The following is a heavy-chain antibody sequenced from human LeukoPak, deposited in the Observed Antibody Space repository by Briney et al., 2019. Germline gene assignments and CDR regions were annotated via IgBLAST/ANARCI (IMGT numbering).Heavy chain of an antibody. J-gene: IGHJ4*02. D-gene: IGHD6-19*01. Sequence: SVKVSRKASGGTLSSYSISWVRQAPGPRLEWMGGIIPIFGTANYAQKFQGRVTITADKSTSTAYMELSSLRSEDTAVYYCARMGGVAGSDYWGQGTLVTVSS. CDR1: GGTLSSYS. CDR3: ARMGGVAGSDY. CDR2: IIPIFGTA. V-gene: IGHV1-69*06.